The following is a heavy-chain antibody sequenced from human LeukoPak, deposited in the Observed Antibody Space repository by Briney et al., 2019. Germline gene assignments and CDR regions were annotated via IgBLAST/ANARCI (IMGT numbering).Heavy chain of an antibody. J-gene: IGHJ4*02. CDR2: ISSSSSYI. Sequence: GGSLRLSCAASGFTFSSYSVNWVRQAPGKGLEWVSSISSSSSYIYYADSVKGRFTISRDNAKNSLYLQMNSLRAEDTAVYYCARDWDMVVVTAFLGYWGQGTLVTVSS. CDR3: ARDWDMVVVTAFLGY. D-gene: IGHD2-21*02. CDR1: GFTFSSYS. V-gene: IGHV3-21*01.